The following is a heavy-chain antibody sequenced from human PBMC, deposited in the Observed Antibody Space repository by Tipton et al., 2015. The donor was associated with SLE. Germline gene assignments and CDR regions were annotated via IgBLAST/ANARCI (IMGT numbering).Heavy chain of an antibody. Sequence: GSLRLSCAASGFTFSSYSMNWVRQAPGKGLEWVSSISSSSSYIYYAESVKGRFTISRDNAKNSLYLQMNSLRAEDTAVYYCASITVDAFDIWGQGTMVTVSS. CDR1: GFTFSSYS. CDR2: ISSSSSYI. J-gene: IGHJ3*02. CDR3: ASITVDAFDI. D-gene: IGHD1-14*01. V-gene: IGHV3-21*01.